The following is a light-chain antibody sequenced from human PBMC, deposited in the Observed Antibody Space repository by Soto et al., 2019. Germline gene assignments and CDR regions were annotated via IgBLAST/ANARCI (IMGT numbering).Light chain of an antibody. CDR1: QRINTY. Sequence: DIQMTQSPSTLSAGVGDRVTITCRASQRINTYLNWYQQKPGKAPTLLIYAASNLQSGVPSRFSGGGSGTDFTLTINTLQPDDFATYFCQQCYTSPPTFGQGTKVEIK. J-gene: IGKJ1*01. V-gene: IGKV1-39*01. CDR3: QQCYTSPPT. CDR2: AAS.